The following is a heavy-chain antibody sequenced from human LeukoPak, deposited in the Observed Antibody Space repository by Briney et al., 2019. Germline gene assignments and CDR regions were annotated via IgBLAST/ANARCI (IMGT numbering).Heavy chain of an antibody. D-gene: IGHD3-22*01. J-gene: IGHJ4*02. V-gene: IGHV3-7*01. Sequence: PGGSLRLSCAASGFTFSDYWMTWVRQAPGKGLEWVANINQDGSEQYYVDSVKGRFTISRDNAKNSLYVQMNSLRAEDTAVYYCARVTYDSSGYYIDFDYWGQGTLVTVSS. CDR2: INQDGSEQ. CDR1: GFTFSDYW. CDR3: ARVTYDSSGYYIDFDY.